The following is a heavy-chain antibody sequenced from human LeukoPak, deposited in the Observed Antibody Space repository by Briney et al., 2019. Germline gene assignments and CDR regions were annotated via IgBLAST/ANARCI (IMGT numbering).Heavy chain of an antibody. CDR1: GFTVSSNY. Sequence: GGSLRLSCAASGFTVSSNYMSWVRQAPGKGLEWVSVIYGGGSTYYADSVKGRFTISRDNSKNTLYLQMNSLRAEDTAVYYCARDGDFWSGYYIYWGQGTLVTVSS. CDR3: ARDGDFWSGYYIY. V-gene: IGHV3-53*01. J-gene: IGHJ4*02. CDR2: IYGGGST. D-gene: IGHD3-3*01.